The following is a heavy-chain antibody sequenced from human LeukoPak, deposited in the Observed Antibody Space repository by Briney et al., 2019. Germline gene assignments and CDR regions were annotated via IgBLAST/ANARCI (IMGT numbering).Heavy chain of an antibody. CDR3: ARESDGRFFDY. Sequence: GSLRLSCPVSGLTFRRFWMSWVRQAPGKGLEWVANINQGGSEKYFVDSVRGRFTITRDNAQNLLHLQMNTLTAEDTAVYYCARESDGRFFDYWGQGTLVTVSS. V-gene: IGHV3-7*01. CDR1: GLTFRRFW. CDR2: INQGGSEK. J-gene: IGHJ4*02. D-gene: IGHD1-26*01.